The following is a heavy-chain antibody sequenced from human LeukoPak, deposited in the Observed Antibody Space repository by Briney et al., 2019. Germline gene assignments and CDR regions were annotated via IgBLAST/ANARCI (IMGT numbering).Heavy chain of an antibody. D-gene: IGHD3-16*02. V-gene: IGHV1-46*01. CDR1: GYTFTGYY. J-gene: IGHJ4*02. CDR2: INPSGGST. CDR3: ASRGALGELSF. Sequence: ASVKVSCKASGYTFTGYYMHWVRQAPGQGLEWMGWINPSGGSTSYAQKFQGRVTMTRDMSTSTVYMELSSLRSEDTAVYYCASRGALGELSFWGQGTLVTVSS.